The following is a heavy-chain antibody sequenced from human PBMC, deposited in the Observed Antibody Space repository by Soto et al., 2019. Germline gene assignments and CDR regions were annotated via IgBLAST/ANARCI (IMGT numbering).Heavy chain of an antibody. J-gene: IGHJ6*02. D-gene: IGHD6-19*01. V-gene: IGHV3-30-3*01. CDR3: ARDLAVAGDYYYYGMDV. Sequence: GGSLRLSCAASGFTFSNYAMHWVRQAPGKGLEWVAVISYDGSSKYYADSVKSRFTISRDNSKNTLYLQMNSLRAEDTAVYYCARDLAVAGDYYYYGMDVWGQGTTVTVSS. CDR1: GFTFSNYA. CDR2: ISYDGSSK.